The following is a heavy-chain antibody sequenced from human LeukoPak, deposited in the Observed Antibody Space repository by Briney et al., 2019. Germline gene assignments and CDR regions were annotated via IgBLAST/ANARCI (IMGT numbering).Heavy chain of an antibody. CDR1: GFTVSSNY. CDR3: ARDRTDAFDI. CDR2: IYSGGST. V-gene: IGHV3-66*02. J-gene: IGHJ3*02. Sequence: PGGSLRLSCAASGFTVSSNYMSWVRQAPGKGLEWASVIYSGGSTYYADSVKGRFTISRDNSKNTLYLQMNSLRAEDTAVYYCARDRTDAFDIWGQGTMVTVSS.